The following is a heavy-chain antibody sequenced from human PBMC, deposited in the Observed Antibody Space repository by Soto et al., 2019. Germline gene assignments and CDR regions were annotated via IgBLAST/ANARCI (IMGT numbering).Heavy chain of an antibody. J-gene: IGHJ4*02. CDR1: GYSISSGNY. CDR2: LYHIGST. Sequence: SETLSLTCAVSGYSISSGNYWAWIRQPPGRGLEWIGSLYHIGSTHYNTSLKSRVTISVDTSKNQFSLKLSSVTAADTAVYYCAREYYYDSSGHFDYWGQGTLVTVSS. CDR3: AREYYYDSSGHFDY. D-gene: IGHD3-22*01. V-gene: IGHV4-38-2*02.